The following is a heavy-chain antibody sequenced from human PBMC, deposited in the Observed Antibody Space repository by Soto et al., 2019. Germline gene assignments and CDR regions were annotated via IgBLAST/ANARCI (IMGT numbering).Heavy chain of an antibody. CDR3: ASVGSGL. Sequence: QKQLVQSGPEVKKPGTSVKVSCKASGLNFATSAVQWVRQARGQGLEWIGWIIVGTGNTNHAQKFRERFTVTRDVSTRTAYLEVRRLISDDTAVYYCASVGSGLWGQGTLVTVSS. J-gene: IGHJ4*02. CDR2: IIVGTGNT. D-gene: IGHD5-12*01. CDR1: GLNFATSA. V-gene: IGHV1-58*01.